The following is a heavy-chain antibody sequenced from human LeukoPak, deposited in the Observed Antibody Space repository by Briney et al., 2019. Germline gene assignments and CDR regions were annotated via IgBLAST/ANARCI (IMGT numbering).Heavy chain of an antibody. Sequence: PSETLYLTCTVSGGSISSYYWSWIRQPPGKGLEWIGYIYYSGSTNYNPSLKSRVTISVDTSKNQFSLKLSSVTAADTAVYYCARAIPYNWFDPWGQGTLVTVSS. J-gene: IGHJ5*02. D-gene: IGHD2-2*02. V-gene: IGHV4-59*01. CDR1: GGSISSYY. CDR2: IYYSGST. CDR3: ARAIPYNWFDP.